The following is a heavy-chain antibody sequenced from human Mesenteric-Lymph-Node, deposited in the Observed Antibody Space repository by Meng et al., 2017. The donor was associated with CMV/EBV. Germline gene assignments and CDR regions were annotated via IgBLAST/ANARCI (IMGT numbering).Heavy chain of an antibody. V-gene: IGHV1-69*06. CDR2: IIPIFGTA. J-gene: IGHJ2*01. CDR3: AREWRLHGLYRSSPLGYFDL. CDR1: FSSYA. D-gene: IGHD6-13*01. Sequence: FSSYANSWVRQAPGQGLEWMGGIIPIFGTANYAQKFQGRVTITADKFTSTVYMELSSLRNEDTAVYYCAREWRLHGLYRSSPLGYFDLWGRGTLVTVSS.